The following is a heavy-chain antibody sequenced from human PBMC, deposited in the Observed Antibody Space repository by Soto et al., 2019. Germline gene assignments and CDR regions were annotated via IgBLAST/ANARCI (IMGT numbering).Heavy chain of an antibody. J-gene: IGHJ6*02. V-gene: IGHV3-23*01. CDR3: AKGGVIVYYGMDV. Sequence: GGSLRLSCAASGFTFSSYAMSWVRQAPGKGLEWVSAISGSGGSAYYADSVKGRFTISRDNSKNTLYLQMNSLRAEDTAVYYCAKGGVIVYYGMDVWGQGTTVTVSS. D-gene: IGHD3-10*01. CDR2: ISGSGGSA. CDR1: GFTFSSYA.